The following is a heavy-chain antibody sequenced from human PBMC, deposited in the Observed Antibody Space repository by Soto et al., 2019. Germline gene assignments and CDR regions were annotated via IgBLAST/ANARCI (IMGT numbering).Heavy chain of an antibody. CDR1: GFTFSSYS. J-gene: IGHJ5*02. CDR3: WKSNRASRIQLWSRIHHKRFDP. CDR2: ISGSGGST. D-gene: IGHD5-18*01. Sequence: GGSLRLSCAASGFTFSSYSMSWVRQAPWKGLEWVSAISGSGGSTYYADSVKGRFTISRDNSKNTLYPQMNSLRAEDTAVYYCWKSNRASRIQLWSRIHHKRFDPWGQGTLVTFSS. V-gene: IGHV3-23*01.